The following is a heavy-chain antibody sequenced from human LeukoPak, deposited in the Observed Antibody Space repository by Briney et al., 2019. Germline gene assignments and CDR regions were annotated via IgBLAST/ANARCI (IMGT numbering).Heavy chain of an antibody. CDR1: GYIFTSYA. CDR3: ARHIAITGLRGFDY. CDR2: INAGNGNT. Sequence: ASVKVSCKASGYIFTSYAMHWVRQAPGQRLEWMGWINAGNGNTKYSQKFQGRVTITADESTSTAYMELSSLRSEDTAVYYCARHIAITGLRGFDYWGQGTLVTVSS. J-gene: IGHJ4*02. D-gene: IGHD3-9*01. V-gene: IGHV1-3*01.